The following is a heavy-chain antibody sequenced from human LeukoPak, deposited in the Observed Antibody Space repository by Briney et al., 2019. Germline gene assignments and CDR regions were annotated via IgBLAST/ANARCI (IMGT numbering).Heavy chain of an antibody. CDR3: AKGPGAGAAAGIHYYYYYMDV. J-gene: IGHJ6*03. D-gene: IGHD6-13*01. V-gene: IGHV3-23*01. CDR1: GFTFSSYA. CDR2: ISGSGGST. Sequence: PGGSLRLSCAASGFTFSSYAMSWVRQAPGKGLEWVSAISGSGGSTYYADSVKGRFTISRDNSKNTLYLQMNSLRAEDTAVYYCAKGPGAGAAAGIHYYYYYMDVWGKGTTVTVSS.